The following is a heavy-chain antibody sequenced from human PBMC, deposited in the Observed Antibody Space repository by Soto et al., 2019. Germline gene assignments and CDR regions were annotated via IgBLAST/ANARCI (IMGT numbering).Heavy chain of an antibody. V-gene: IGHV1-2*04. CDR3: ARDNLCSGGSGYWFDP. CDR2: INPNSGGT. CDR1: GYTFTGYY. D-gene: IGHD2-15*01. Sequence: QVQLVQSGAEVKKPGASVKVSCKASGYTFTGYYMHWVRQAPGQGLEWMGWINPNSGGTNYAQKFQGWVTMTRDTSNSTAYMELSRPRSDDTAVYYWARDNLCSGGSGYWFDPWCQGTLVTVSS. J-gene: IGHJ5*02.